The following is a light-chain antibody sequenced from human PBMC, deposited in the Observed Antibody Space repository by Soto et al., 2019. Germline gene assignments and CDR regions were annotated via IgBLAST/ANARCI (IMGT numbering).Light chain of an antibody. CDR3: QQYSTYPWT. CDR1: QTISEF. J-gene: IGKJ1*01. Sequence: DIQMTQSPSTLSVSVGYTVTITCRANQTISEFLAWYQQKPGKAPKLLIYDAFGLEKGVPSRFGGSGSGTEFTLTINSLQPDDLGTYYCQQYSTYPWTFGQGTKVDIK. V-gene: IGKV1-5*01. CDR2: DAF.